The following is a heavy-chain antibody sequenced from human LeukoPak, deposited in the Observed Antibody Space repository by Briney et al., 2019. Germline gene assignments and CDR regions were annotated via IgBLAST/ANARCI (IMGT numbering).Heavy chain of an antibody. V-gene: IGHV3-43*01. D-gene: IGHD5-18*01. Sequence: SGGSLRLSCEASGLSIGDYTMHWVRQVPGKGLEWVSLISRNGVATKYADSVRGRFTISRDNAKNLLYLQMNDLRVEDTAVYYCARTARHLDYWGQGTLVTVSS. CDR2: ISRNGVAT. CDR1: GLSIGDYT. J-gene: IGHJ4*02. CDR3: ARTARHLDY.